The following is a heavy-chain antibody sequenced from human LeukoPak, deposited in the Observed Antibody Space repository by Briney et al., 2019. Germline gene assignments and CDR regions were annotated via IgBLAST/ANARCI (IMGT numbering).Heavy chain of an antibody. Sequence: GGSLRLSCAASGFTFSSYSMSWVRQAPGKGLEWVSSISSSSSCIYYADSVKGRFTISRDNAKNSLYLQMNSLRAEDTAVYYCASRGYSSGSDYWGQGTLVTVSS. CDR3: ASRGYSSGSDY. V-gene: IGHV3-21*01. CDR2: ISSSSSCI. CDR1: GFTFSSYS. D-gene: IGHD6-19*01. J-gene: IGHJ4*02.